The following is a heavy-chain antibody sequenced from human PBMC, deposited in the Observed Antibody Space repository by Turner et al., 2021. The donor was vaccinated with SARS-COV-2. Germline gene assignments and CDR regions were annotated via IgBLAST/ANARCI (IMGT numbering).Heavy chain of an antibody. V-gene: IGHV3-30-3*01. CDR3: ARDGACYYDSSGNLDY. CDR2: ISYDGSNK. J-gene: IGHJ4*02. CDR1: RFTFSSFA. D-gene: IGHD3-22*01. Sequence: QVQMVESGGGVVQAGRCLRLSCAAPRFTFSSFAKHCGRQAPGKGREWVAVISYDGSNKYYAGSVKGRFTISRDNSKNTLYLQMNSLRAEDTAVYYCARDGACYYDSSGNLDYWGQGTLVTVSS.